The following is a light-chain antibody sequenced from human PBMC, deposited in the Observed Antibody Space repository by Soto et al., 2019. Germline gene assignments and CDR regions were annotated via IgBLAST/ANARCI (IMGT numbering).Light chain of an antibody. Sequence: DIQMTQSPSSVSASVGDRVTITCRASQGINNWLAWYQQKPGKAPKLLIYTTSSLQSGVPSRLSGSGSGTAFTLTISSLQPEDSATYYCQQANSFPLTFGGGTKVEIK. V-gene: IGKV1D-12*01. J-gene: IGKJ4*01. CDR3: QQANSFPLT. CDR1: QGINNW. CDR2: TTS.